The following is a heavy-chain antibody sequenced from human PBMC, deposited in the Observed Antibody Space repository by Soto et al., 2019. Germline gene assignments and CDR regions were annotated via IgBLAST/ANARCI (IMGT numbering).Heavy chain of an antibody. Sequence: SLSLSCAASGFPFSTYWMHWVRQAPGKGPVWASRINNDGSTTRYADSVKGRFTSSRDNAKNTLYLQMNSLRAEDTAVYYCTSQCLYYYGLDVWGQGTTVTVSS. CDR2: INNDGSTT. D-gene: IGHD6-19*01. CDR3: TSQCLYYYGLDV. V-gene: IGHV3-74*01. J-gene: IGHJ6*02. CDR1: GFPFSTYW.